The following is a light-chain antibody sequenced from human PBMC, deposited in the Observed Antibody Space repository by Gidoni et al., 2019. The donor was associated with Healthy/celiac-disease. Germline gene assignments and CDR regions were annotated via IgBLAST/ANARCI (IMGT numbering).Light chain of an antibody. CDR2: DAS. J-gene: IGKJ5*01. V-gene: IGKV1-33*01. CDR3: QQYDNLLT. CDR1: QDISNY. Sequence: DIQMTQSPSSLSASVGDRVTITCQASQDISNYLNWYQQKPGKAPKLLIYDASNLETGVPSRFSGSGSGTDFTFTISSLQPEDIATYYCQQYDNLLTFXXXTRLEIK.